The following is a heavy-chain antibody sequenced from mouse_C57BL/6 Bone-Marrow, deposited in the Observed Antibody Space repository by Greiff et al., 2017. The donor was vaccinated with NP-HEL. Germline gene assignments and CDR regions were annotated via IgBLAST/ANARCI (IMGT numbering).Heavy chain of an antibody. D-gene: IGHD1-1*01. CDR3: ARANHCGSSPYYAMDY. CDR1: GYTFTGYW. CDR2: IFPGSGST. Sequence: QVQLQQSGAELVKPGASVKLSCKATGYTFTGYWIEWVKQRPGHGLEWIGEIFPGSGSTNYNEKFKGKATFTADTSSNTAYMQLSSLTTEDSAIYDYARANHCGSSPYYAMDYWGQGTSVTVSS. V-gene: IGHV1-9*01. J-gene: IGHJ4*01.